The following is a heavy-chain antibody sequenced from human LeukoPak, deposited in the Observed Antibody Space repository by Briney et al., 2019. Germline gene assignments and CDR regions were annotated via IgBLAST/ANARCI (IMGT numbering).Heavy chain of an antibody. CDR2: IYYSGST. J-gene: IGHJ5*02. CDR3: ARGESYYDFWSRGRGGYNWFDP. Sequence: SETLSLTCTVSGGSISSYYWSWIRQPPGKGLEWIGYIYYSGSTNYNPSLKSRVTISVDTSKNQFSLKLSSVTAADTAVYYCARGESYYDFWSRGRGGYNWFDPWGQGTLVTVSS. V-gene: IGHV4-59*01. CDR1: GGSISSYY. D-gene: IGHD3-3*01.